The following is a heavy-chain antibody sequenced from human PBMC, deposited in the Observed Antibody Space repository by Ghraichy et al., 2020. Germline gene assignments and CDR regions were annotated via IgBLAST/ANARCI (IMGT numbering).Heavy chain of an antibody. CDR2: ISSSSSYI. V-gene: IGHV3-21*03. CDR3: STHVGYCISTGCHRVDY. Sequence: GGSLRLSCAASGFTFSSYSMNWVRQAPGKGLEWVSSISSSSSYIYYADSVKGRFTISRDNAKNSLYLQMNSLKTEDTAVYYCSTHVGYCISTGCHRVDYWGQGTLVTVSS. J-gene: IGHJ4*02. CDR1: GFTFSSYS. D-gene: IGHD2-2*03.